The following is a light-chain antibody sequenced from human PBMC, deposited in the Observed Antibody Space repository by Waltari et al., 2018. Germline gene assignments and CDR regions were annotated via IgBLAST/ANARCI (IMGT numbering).Light chain of an antibody. CDR2: GAS. J-gene: IGKJ2*01. Sequence: EIVLTQSPGTLSLSPGERATLSGRASQSVISTYLGWYQQKPGQAPRLLIYGASSRAASIPDRFSGSGSGTDFTLTISSLEPDDSAVYYCQQYGTSSYTFGQGTKLEIK. CDR3: QQYGTSSYT. V-gene: IGKV3-20*01. CDR1: QSVISTY.